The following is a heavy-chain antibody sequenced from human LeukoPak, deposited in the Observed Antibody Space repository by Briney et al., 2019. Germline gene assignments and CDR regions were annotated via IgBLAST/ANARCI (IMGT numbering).Heavy chain of an antibody. Sequence: PGGSLRLSCAASGFTFSSYAMSWVRQAPGKGLEWVSAISGSGGSTYYADSVKGRFTISRDNSKNTLYLQMNRLRAEDTAVYYCASHYYGSGSYEDGTDAFDIWDQGTMVTVSS. CDR1: GFTFSSYA. CDR3: ASHYYGSGSYEDGTDAFDI. CDR2: ISGSGGST. D-gene: IGHD3-10*01. V-gene: IGHV3-23*01. J-gene: IGHJ3*02.